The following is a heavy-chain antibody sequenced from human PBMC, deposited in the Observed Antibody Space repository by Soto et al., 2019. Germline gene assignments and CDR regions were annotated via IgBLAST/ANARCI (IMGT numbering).Heavy chain of an antibody. CDR3: ARDRGFSCFDL. CDR1: GFTFSDSW. CDR2: TVPDGSER. D-gene: IGHD3-10*01. Sequence: GSLRLSCAASGFTFSDSWMNWVRQAPGKGLEWVASTVPDGSERYYVDSVKGRFTISRDNTKTSLYLQMNSLRVDDTAIYYCARDRGFSCFDLWGQGTLVTVSS. J-gene: IGHJ5*01. V-gene: IGHV3-7*01.